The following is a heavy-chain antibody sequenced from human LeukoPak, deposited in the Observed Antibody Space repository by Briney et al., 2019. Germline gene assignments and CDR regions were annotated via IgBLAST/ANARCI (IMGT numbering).Heavy chain of an antibody. CDR2: ISYNGTNE. V-gene: IGHV3-30-3*01. CDR3: ARGTLSGTYSY. J-gene: IGHJ4*02. D-gene: IGHD1-26*01. CDR1: GFSFSSYA. Sequence: GRSLRLSCAASGFSFSSYAMHWVRQAPGKGLEWVTFISYNGTNEYYADSVKGRFTISRDNSKNTLSLQMNSLRDEDTAVYYCARGTLSGTYSYWGQGTLVTVSS.